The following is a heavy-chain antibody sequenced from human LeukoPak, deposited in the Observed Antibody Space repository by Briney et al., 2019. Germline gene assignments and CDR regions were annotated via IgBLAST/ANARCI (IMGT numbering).Heavy chain of an antibody. CDR1: GDSMHSYY. CDR3: AREKSGTLTRAYYYIDV. CDR2: AFSGVNA. Sequence: SETLSLTCTVSGDSMHSYYWSWIRQSPEKGLEWIGRAFSGVNAYYNPSLQSRVTISVDKSNDQFSLDLASVTAADTALYYCAREKSGTLTRAYYYIDVWGKGITVTVSS. D-gene: IGHD1-26*01. J-gene: IGHJ6*03. V-gene: IGHV4-4*07.